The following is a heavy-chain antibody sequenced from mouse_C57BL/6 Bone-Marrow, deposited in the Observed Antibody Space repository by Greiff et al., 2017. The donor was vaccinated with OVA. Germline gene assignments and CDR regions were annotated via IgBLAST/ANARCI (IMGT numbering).Heavy chain of an antibody. V-gene: IGHV14-4*01. CDR1: GFNIKDDY. J-gene: IGHJ1*03. Sequence: EVHLVESGAELVRPGASVKLSCTASGFNIKDDYMHWVKQRPEQGLEWIGWIDPENGDTEYASKFQGKATITADTSSNTAYLQLSSLTSEDTAVYYCTTIWYFDVWGTGTTVTVSS. CDR3: TTIWYFDV. CDR2: IDPENGDT.